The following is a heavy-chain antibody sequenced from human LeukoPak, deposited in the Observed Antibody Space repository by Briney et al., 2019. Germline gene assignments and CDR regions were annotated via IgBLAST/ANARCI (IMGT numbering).Heavy chain of an antibody. D-gene: IGHD3-10*01. Sequence: GGSLRLSCAASGFIFSSYAMSWVREAPGKGLECISVITRSGNTYYADSVKGRFTISRDNSKNTLYLKMNSLRAEDTAVYSCAKDAVAPGSGGDYFDYLGQGTLVTVSS. CDR3: AKDAVAPGSGGDYFDY. V-gene: IGHV3-23*01. J-gene: IGHJ4*02. CDR1: GFIFSSYA. CDR2: ITRSGNT.